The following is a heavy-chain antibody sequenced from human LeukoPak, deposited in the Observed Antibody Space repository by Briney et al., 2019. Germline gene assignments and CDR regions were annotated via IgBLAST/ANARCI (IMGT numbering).Heavy chain of an antibody. Sequence: SETLSLTCTVSGGSFSSSSYYWGWIRQPPGKGLEWIGGIYYSGSTYYNPSLKSRVTISVYTSKNQFSLKLSSVTAADTAVYYCARLVGLELSIDYWGQGTLVTVSS. D-gene: IGHD1-7*01. CDR1: GGSFSSSSYY. V-gene: IGHV4-39*01. CDR2: IYYSGST. CDR3: ARLVGLELSIDY. J-gene: IGHJ4*02.